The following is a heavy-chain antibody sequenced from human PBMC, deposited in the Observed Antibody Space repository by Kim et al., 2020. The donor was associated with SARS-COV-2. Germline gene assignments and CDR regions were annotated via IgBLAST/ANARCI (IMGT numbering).Heavy chain of an antibody. Sequence: GGSLRLSCAASGFTFSDYYMSWIRQAPGKGLEWVSYISSSSSYTNYADSVKGRFTISRDNAKNSLYLQMNSLRGEDTAVYYCARVGYDYVWGSYRDYYYYYGMDVWGQGTTVTVSS. V-gene: IGHV3-11*05. CDR2: ISSSSSYT. CDR1: GFTFSDYY. J-gene: IGHJ6*02. D-gene: IGHD3-16*02. CDR3: ARVGYDYVWGSYRDYYYYYGMDV.